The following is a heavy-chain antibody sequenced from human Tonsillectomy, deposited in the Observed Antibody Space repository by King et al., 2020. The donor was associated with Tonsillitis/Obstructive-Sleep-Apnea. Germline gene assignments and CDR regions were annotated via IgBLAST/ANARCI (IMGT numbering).Heavy chain of an antibody. Sequence: QLVQYGAEVKRPGSSVKVSCKASGGTFDSYGFNWVRQAPGQGLEWVGGIIPILRTTNYAQKFQDRVIISADASTSTVYMELSRLRSDDTAIFYCARIGRIAAAGPFDYWGQGTVVTVS. CDR1: GGTFDSYG. CDR3: ARIGRIAAAGPFDY. V-gene: IGHV1-69*12. CDR2: IIPILRTT. D-gene: IGHD6-13*01. J-gene: IGHJ4*02.